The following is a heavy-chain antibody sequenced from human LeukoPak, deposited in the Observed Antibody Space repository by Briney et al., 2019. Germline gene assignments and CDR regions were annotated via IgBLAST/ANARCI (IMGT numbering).Heavy chain of an antibody. D-gene: IGHD2-15*01. CDR1: GFTLSSYS. Sequence: RGSLRLSCAASGFTLSSYSMNWVRQAPGKGLEWVSSISSSSSYIYYADSVKGRFTISRDNAKNSLYLQMNSLRAEDTAVYYCARHSGHDFDYWGQGTLVTVSS. CDR2: ISSSSSYI. V-gene: IGHV3-21*01. CDR3: ARHSGHDFDY. J-gene: IGHJ4*02.